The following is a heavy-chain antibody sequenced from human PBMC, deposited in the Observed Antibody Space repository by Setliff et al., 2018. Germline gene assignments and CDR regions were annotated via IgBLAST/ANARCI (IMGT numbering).Heavy chain of an antibody. D-gene: IGHD2-2*01. CDR1: GYTFTGYY. CDR3: ARSSISCYYACNYNYMDV. V-gene: IGHV7-4-1*02. CDR2: INTNTGNP. J-gene: IGHJ6*03. Sequence: ASVKVSCKASGYTFTGYYTHWVRQAPGQGLEWMGRINTNTGNPTYAQGFTGRFVFSLDTSVSTAYLQISSLKAEDTAIYYCARSSISCYYACNYNYMDVWGKGTTVTVSS.